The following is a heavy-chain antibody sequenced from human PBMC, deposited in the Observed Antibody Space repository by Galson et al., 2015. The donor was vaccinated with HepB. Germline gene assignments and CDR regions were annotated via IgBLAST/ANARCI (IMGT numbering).Heavy chain of an antibody. V-gene: IGHV1-69*13. J-gene: IGHJ6*02. CDR1: GGTFSSYP. CDR3: ARAEKIVVVPAAIRPSYHYYYYYGMDV. Sequence: SVKVSCKASGGTFSSYPISWVRQAPGQGLEWMGGIIPIFGTANYAQKFQGRVTITADESTSTAYMELSSLRSEDTAVYYCARAEKIVVVPAAIRPSYHYYYYYGMDVWGQGTTVTVSS. D-gene: IGHD2-2*02. CDR2: IIPIFGTA.